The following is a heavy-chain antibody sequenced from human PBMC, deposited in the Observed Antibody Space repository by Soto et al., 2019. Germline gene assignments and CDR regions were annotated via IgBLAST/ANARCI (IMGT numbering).Heavy chain of an antibody. D-gene: IGHD6-19*01. J-gene: IGHJ6*02. Sequence: EVQLVESGGGLIQPGGSLRLSCAASGFTVCSNYMSWVRQAPGKGLEWVSVIYSGGSTYYADSVKGRFTISRDNSKNTLYLQMNSLRAEDTAVYYCARTRYSSGSGRSGMDVWGQGTTVTVSS. CDR2: IYSGGST. CDR1: GFTVCSNY. CDR3: ARTRYSSGSGRSGMDV. V-gene: IGHV3-53*01.